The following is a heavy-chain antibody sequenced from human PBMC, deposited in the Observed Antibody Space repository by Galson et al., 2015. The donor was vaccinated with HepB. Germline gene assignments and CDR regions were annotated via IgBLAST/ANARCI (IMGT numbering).Heavy chain of an antibody. CDR1: GYTFTDYY. V-gene: IGHV1-69-2*01. J-gene: IGHJ3*02. D-gene: IGHD4-11*01. CDR3: ATGGTTVTTLVNDAFDI. CDR2: VDPEDGET. Sequence: VKVSCKVSGYTFTDYYMHWVQQAPGKGLEWMGLVDPEDGETIYAEKFQGRVTITADTSTDTAYMELSSLRSEDTAVCYCATGGTTVTTLVNDAFDIWGQGTMVTVSS.